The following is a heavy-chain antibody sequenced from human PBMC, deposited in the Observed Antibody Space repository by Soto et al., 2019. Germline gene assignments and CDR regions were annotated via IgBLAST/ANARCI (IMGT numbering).Heavy chain of an antibody. J-gene: IGHJ1*01. CDR2: ISFDASEK. D-gene: IGHD5-12*01. V-gene: IGHV3-30*04. CDR3: ARDLGGYVHLWDKSNY. CDR1: GFRFSGFG. Sequence: QVQLVESGGGVVQPGASLTLSCAASGFRFSGFGMHWVRQAPGKGLEWVAVISFDASEKFYVDSVKGRFSISRDDSHSKVFLQMYSLRREDTGVYYCARDLGGYVHLWDKSNYWGQGTLVNVS.